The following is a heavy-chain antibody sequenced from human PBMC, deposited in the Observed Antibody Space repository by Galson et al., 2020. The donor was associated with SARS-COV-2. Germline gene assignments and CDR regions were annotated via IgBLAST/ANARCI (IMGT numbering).Heavy chain of an antibody. Sequence: GGSLRLSCTASGFTFGDYAMSWFRQAPGKGLEWVGFIRSKAYGGTTEYAASVNGRFTISRDDSKSIAYLQMNSLKTEDTAVYYCTRDDFWSGYYTDYWGQGTLVTVSS. V-gene: IGHV3-49*03. CDR3: TRDDFWSGYYTDY. D-gene: IGHD3-3*01. CDR2: IRSKAYGGTT. J-gene: IGHJ4*02. CDR1: GFTFGDYA.